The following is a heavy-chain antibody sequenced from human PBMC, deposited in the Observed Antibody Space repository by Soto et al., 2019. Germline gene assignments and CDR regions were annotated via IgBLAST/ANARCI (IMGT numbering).Heavy chain of an antibody. V-gene: IGHV3-33*01. J-gene: IGHJ4*02. Sequence: QVQLVESGGGVVQPGRSLRLSCAASGFTFSYYGMHWVRQAPGKGLEWAAVIWFDGSNEEYGDSVKDRFTVSRDNSKSIMYLQMNSLRDEDTAVYYCARGNFGDQSGYGDYWGQGTLFTVSS. CDR1: GFTFSYYG. CDR2: IWFDGSNE. D-gene: IGHD5-12*01. CDR3: ARGNFGDQSGYGDY.